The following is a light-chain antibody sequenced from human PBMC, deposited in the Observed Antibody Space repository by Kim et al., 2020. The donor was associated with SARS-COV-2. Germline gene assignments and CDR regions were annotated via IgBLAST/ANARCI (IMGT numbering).Light chain of an antibody. CDR3: QHYGKWPHS. Sequence: SVHPGDSTTLHGRASQTSDNNLAWFQQKPGQAPRLFIYGASTRAPGIPARFSGSGAGTEFTLTISSLQSEDFAVYYCQHYGKWPHSFGQGTKLEI. CDR1: QTSDNN. V-gene: IGKV3-15*01. J-gene: IGKJ2*03. CDR2: GAS.